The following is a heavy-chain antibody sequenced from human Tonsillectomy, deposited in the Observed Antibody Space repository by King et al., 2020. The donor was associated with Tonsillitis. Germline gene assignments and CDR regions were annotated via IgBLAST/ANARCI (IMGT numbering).Heavy chain of an antibody. V-gene: IGHV3-53*01. Sequence: EVQLVESGGRLIQPGRSLRLSCAASGFTVSSNYMSWVRQAPGKGLEWVSVIYSGGSTNYADSVKGRFTISRDNSKNTLYLQMNSLRAEDTAVYYCARVVPAANFDFWGQGTLVTVSS. CDR2: IYSGGST. D-gene: IGHD2-2*01. CDR1: GFTVSSNY. CDR3: ARVVPAANFDF. J-gene: IGHJ4*02.